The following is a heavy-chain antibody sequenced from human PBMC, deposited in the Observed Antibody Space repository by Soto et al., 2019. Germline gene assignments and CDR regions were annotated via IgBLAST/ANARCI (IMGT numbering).Heavy chain of an antibody. D-gene: IGHD1-26*01. V-gene: IGHV4-30-4*01. Sequence: SETLSLTCTVSGGSISSGDYFWSWIRQPPGKGLEWIGYIYYSGNTYYNPSLKSRITISADTSKNQFSLKLSSVTAADTAVYYCARAAFSGNYYFDYWGQGTLVTVSS. CDR3: ARAAFSGNYYFDY. CDR2: IYYSGNT. CDR1: GGSISSGDYF. J-gene: IGHJ4*02.